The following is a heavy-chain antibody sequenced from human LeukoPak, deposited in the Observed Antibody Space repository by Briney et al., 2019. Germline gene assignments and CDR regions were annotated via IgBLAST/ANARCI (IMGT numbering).Heavy chain of an antibody. V-gene: IGHV4-59*01. D-gene: IGHD2-21*02. CDR2: IYYTGST. CDR3: ARGGGDGLFDY. J-gene: IGHJ4*02. Sequence: SETLSLTCTVSGVSISSYYWSWIRQPPGKGLEWIGYIYYTGSTNYNPSLKSRVTISVDTSKNQFSLKLRSVTAADTAVYYCARGGGDGLFDYWGQGTLVTVSS. CDR1: GVSISSYY.